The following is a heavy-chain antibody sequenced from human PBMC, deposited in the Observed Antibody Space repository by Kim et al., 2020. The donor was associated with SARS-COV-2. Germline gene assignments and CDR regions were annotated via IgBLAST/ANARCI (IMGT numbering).Heavy chain of an antibody. CDR3: ARVGGATMLGWNCGMDV. D-gene: IGHD5-12*01. V-gene: IGHV4-31*02. J-gene: IGHJ6*02. Sequence: KSRVTIAVDTSKNQFSLKLSSVTAADTAVYYCARVGGATMLGWNCGMDVWGQGTTVTVSS.